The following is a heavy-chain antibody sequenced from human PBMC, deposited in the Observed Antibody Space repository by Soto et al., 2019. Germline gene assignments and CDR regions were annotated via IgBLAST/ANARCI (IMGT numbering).Heavy chain of an antibody. CDR1: GFTFGDYA. Sequence: EVQLVESGGGLVKPGRSLRLSCTASGFTFGDYAMSWFRQAPGKGLEWVGFIRSKAYGGTTEYAASVKGRFTISRDDSKSIAYLQMNSLKTEDTAVYYCTRRSPYYYGSGSYYSSFDYWGQGTLVTVSS. J-gene: IGHJ4*02. CDR3: TRRSPYYYGSGSYYSSFDY. V-gene: IGHV3-49*05. D-gene: IGHD3-10*01. CDR2: IRSKAYGGTT.